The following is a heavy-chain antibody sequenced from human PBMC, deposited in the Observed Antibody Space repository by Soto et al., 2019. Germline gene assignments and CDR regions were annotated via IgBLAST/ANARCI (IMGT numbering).Heavy chain of an antibody. CDR1: VFTFSSYS. D-gene: IGHD6-6*01. V-gene: IGHV3-21*01. Sequence: PGGSLRLSCAASVFTFSSYSMNWVRQARGKGLEWVSSISSSSSYIYFADSVKGRFTISRDNAKNSLYLQMNSLRAEDTAVYYCARDLEYSSSDDFDYWGQGTLVTSPQ. CDR2: ISSSSSYI. CDR3: ARDLEYSSSDDFDY. J-gene: IGHJ4*02.